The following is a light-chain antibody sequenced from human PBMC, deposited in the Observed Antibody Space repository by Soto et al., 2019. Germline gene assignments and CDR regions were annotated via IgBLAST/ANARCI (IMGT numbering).Light chain of an antibody. CDR2: END. V-gene: IGLV6-57*03. J-gene: IGLJ2*01. CDR1: SGSIATNY. CDR3: QSYQNINHAVV. Sequence: NFMLTQPHSVSESPGKTVTITCTRSSGSIATNYVQWYQQRPGSAPTTVIYENDQRPSGVPDRFSGSIDSSSNSASLSISGLKTEDEDAYHCQSYQNINHAVVFGGGTKLTVL.